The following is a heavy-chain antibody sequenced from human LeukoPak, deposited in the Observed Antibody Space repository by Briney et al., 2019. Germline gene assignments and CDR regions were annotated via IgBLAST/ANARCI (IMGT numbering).Heavy chain of an antibody. J-gene: IGHJ4*02. CDR2: INPNSGGT. CDR3: ARVAVVVTATAFDY. Sequence: ASVKVSCKASGGTFSSYAISWVRQAPGQGLEWMGWINPNSGGTNYAQKFQGRVTMTRDTSISTAYMELSRLRSDDTAVYYCARVAVVVTATAFDYWGQGTLVTVSS. CDR1: GGTFSSYA. D-gene: IGHD2-21*02. V-gene: IGHV1-2*02.